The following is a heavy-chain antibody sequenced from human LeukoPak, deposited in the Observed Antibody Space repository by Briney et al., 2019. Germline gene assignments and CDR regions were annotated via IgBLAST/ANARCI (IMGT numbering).Heavy chain of an antibody. CDR3: TRDPSVDYDLLSHWFDP. Sequence: SVKVSCKASGGTFNSSGISWVRQAPGQGLEWMGGIISFFGAAHYIQKFQGRLTITADESTSTAYMELSSLTPEDTAVYYCTRDPSVDYDLLSHWFDPWGQGTLVTVSS. V-gene: IGHV1-69*01. CDR1: GGTFNSSG. J-gene: IGHJ5*02. CDR2: IISFFGAA. D-gene: IGHD3-9*01.